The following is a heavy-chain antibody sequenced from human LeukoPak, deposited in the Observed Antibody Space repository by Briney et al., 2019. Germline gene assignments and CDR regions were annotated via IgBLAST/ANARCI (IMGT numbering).Heavy chain of an antibody. V-gene: IGHV4-59*01. CDR2: IYYSGST. Sequence: SETLSLTCTVSGGSIKSNYWSWIRQPPGKGLEWIGYIYYSGSTNYNPSLKSRVTISVDTSKNQFSLKLSSVTAADTAVYYCARDQYYGSGNAWYYYMDVWGKGTTVTISS. CDR1: GGSIKSNY. J-gene: IGHJ6*03. D-gene: IGHD3-10*01. CDR3: ARDQYYGSGNAWYYYMDV.